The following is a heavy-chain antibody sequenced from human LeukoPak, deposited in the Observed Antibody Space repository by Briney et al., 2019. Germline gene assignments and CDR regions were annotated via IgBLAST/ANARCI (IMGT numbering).Heavy chain of an antibody. CDR3: ARERLSYYCMDA. V-gene: IGHV4-39*07. CDR1: GGSIGSSTYY. CDR2: IYYNGDT. Sequence: SETLSLTCTVSGGSIGSSTYYWVSIRQPPGKGLEWIGRIYYNGDTYYSPSLQSRVSISVATSKNQFSLKLSSVTAADTAVYYCARERLSYYCMDAWGKGTTVTVSS. D-gene: IGHD1-1*01. J-gene: IGHJ6*03.